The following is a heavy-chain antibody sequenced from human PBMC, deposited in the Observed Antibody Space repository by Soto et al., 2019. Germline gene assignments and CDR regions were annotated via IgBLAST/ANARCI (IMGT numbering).Heavy chain of an antibody. CDR2: ITYDGSNK. V-gene: IGHV3-30*18. D-gene: IGHD1-26*01. Sequence: QVQLVESGGGVVQPGRSLRLSCAASGFTFSSYGMHWVRQAPGKGLEWVGVITYDGSNKFYADSVKGRFTISRENSKNTLYLQMNSLRAEDAAVYYCAKDWRDLLSGDAFDIWGQGTMVTVSS. CDR3: AKDWRDLLSGDAFDI. CDR1: GFTFSSYG. J-gene: IGHJ3*02.